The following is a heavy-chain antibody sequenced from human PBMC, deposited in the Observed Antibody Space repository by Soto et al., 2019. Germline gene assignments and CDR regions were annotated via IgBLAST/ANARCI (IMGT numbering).Heavy chain of an antibody. D-gene: IGHD7-27*01. V-gene: IGHV3-72*01. CDR2: TRNKGNSYTT. CDR1: VFTLSDHY. CDR3: VRGAGERQQLRGYYYGLDV. Sequence: PVGSLRLSCASSVFTLSDHYMDCVRHSPGKWLEWVGRTRNKGNSYTTEYAASVKGRFTIPRDDSNNSLYLQMNSLKTEDTAVYYCVRGAGERQQLRGYYYGLDVWGPGTMVNVSS. J-gene: IGHJ6*02.